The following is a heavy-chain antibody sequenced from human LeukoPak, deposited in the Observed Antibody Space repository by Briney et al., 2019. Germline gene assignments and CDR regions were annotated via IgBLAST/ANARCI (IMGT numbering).Heavy chain of an antibody. CDR1: GLAFRSYA. CDR2: IIVASNT. V-gene: IGHV3-23*01. Sequence: GGSLRLSCAASGLAFRSYAMSWVREAPGKGLEWVSTIIVASNTFSAHSVKGRFTISRHNSRNTVYLQMTSLRADDTAVYYCADYGVSGVRNNFYWGQGTLVTVSS. D-gene: IGHD3-3*01. J-gene: IGHJ4*02. CDR3: ADYGVSGVRNNFY.